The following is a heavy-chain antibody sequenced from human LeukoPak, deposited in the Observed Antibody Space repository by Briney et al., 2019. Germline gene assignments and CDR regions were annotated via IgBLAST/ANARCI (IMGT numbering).Heavy chain of an antibody. Sequence: PGGSLRLSCAASGFTFSSYAMHWVRQAPGKELEYVSAISSNGGSTYYANSVKGRFTISRDNSKNTLYLQMGSLRAEDMAVYYCASGDDFWSGYSYYWGQGTLVTVSS. CDR1: GFTFSSYA. D-gene: IGHD3-3*01. CDR3: ASGDDFWSGYSYY. J-gene: IGHJ4*02. V-gene: IGHV3-64*01. CDR2: ISSNGGST.